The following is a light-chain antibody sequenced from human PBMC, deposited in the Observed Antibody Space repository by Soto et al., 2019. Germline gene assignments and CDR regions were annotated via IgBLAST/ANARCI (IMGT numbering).Light chain of an antibody. CDR1: SSDVGRYNF. Sequence: QSALTQPPSASGSPGQSVTISCTGTSSDVGRYNFVSWYQHHPGKAPKLMISEVTKRPSGVPDRFSGSKSGNTASLTVSGLQAEDEADYYRSSYAGNNNWLFGGGTQLTVL. J-gene: IGLJ3*02. CDR2: EVT. V-gene: IGLV2-8*01. CDR3: SSYAGNNNWL.